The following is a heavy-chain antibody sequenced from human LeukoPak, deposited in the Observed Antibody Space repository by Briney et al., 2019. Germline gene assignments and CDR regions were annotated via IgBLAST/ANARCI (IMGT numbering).Heavy chain of an antibody. CDR2: FDPDAGET. V-gene: IGHV1-24*01. D-gene: IGHD2/OR15-2a*01. J-gene: IGHJ3*02. CDR1: GYTLTQLS. CDR3: ATDTSDNNDGFDI. Sequence: ASVKDSCKVSGYTLTQLSMHWVRPAPAHGLEWMGGFDPDAGETIYAQRFQGRVTMTEDTSTDTAFMELSSLGSEDSAVYYCATDTSDNNDGFDIWCRGTRVIVSS.